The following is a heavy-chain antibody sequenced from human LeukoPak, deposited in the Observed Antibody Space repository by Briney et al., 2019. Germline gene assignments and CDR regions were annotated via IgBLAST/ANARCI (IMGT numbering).Heavy chain of an antibody. J-gene: IGHJ4*02. CDR2: IYYSGST. CDR3: ARGLMGGSGSYDY. V-gene: IGHV4-59*01. D-gene: IGHD3-10*01. Sequence: SETLSLTCTVSGGPISTYYWTWIRQPPGKGLEWIGYIYYSGSTNYNPSLKSRVTVSVDTSKNQFSLKPSSVTAADTAMYYCARGLMGGSGSYDYWGQGTLVTVSS. CDR1: GGPISTYY.